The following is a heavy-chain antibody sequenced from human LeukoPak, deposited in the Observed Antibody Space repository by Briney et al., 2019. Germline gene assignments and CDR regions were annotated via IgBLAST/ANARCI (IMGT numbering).Heavy chain of an antibody. CDR3: ARGGCSSTSCYLFAFDY. CDR2: INPNSGGT. CDR1: GYTFTGYY. J-gene: IGHJ4*02. V-gene: IGHV1-2*02. D-gene: IGHD2-2*01. Sequence: GASVKVSCKASGYTFTGYYMHWVRQAPGQGLEWMGWINPNSGGTNYAQKLQGRATMTRDTSISTAYMELSRLRSDDTAVYYCARGGCSSTSCYLFAFDYWGQGTLVTVSS.